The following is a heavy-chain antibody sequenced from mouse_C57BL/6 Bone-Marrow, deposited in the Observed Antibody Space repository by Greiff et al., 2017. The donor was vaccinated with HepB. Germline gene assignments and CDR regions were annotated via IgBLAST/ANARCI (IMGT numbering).Heavy chain of an antibody. CDR1: GYTFTSYW. Sequence: QVQLQQPGAELVRPGTSVKLSCKASGYTFTSYWMHWVKQRPGQGLEWIGVIDPSDSYTNYNQKFKGKATLTVDTSSSTAYMQLSSLTSGVSAVYYCERMGEDYLDFWGRGTTLTVSS. D-gene: IGHD2-3*01. CDR2: IDPSDSYT. CDR3: ERMGEDYLDF. J-gene: IGHJ2*01. V-gene: IGHV1-59*01.